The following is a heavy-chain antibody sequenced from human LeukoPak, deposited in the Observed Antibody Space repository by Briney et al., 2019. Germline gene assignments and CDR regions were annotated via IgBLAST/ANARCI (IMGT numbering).Heavy chain of an antibody. J-gene: IGHJ4*02. CDR2: ISASGGST. D-gene: IGHD6-13*01. Sequence: GGSLRLSCAASGFTFSTYAMSWVRQAPGKGLEWVSAISASGGSTYYADSVKGRFTISRDNSKNTLYLQMNSLRAEDTAVYYCARGPRVIAAAGGEYYFDYWGQGTLVTVSS. CDR3: ARGPRVIAAAGGEYYFDY. CDR1: GFTFSTYA. V-gene: IGHV3-23*01.